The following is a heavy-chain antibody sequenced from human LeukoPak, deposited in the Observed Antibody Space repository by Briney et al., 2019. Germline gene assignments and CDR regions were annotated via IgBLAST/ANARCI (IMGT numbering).Heavy chain of an antibody. CDR3: AKDIGSYYDY. CDR1: GFTVSSNY. D-gene: IGHD3-10*01. Sequence: GGSLRLSCAASGFTVSSNYMSWVRQAPGKGLEWVSLIYSGGSTYYADSVKGRFTTSRDNSKNTLYLEMNSMRAEDTAVYYCAKDIGSYYDYWGQGILVTVSS. V-gene: IGHV3-53*05. J-gene: IGHJ4*02. CDR2: IYSGGST.